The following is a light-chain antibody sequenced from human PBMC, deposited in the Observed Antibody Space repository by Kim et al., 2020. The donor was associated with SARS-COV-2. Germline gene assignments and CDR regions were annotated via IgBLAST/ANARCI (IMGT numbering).Light chain of an antibody. Sequence: EIVLSQSPGTLSLSPGERATLSCRASQNIRNNYLAWYQQKPGQAPRLLIFGAFNRASGIPDRFSGSGSGTDFTLSIRRLEPEDFAVYYCQQYGNSVYSLGQGTKRE. V-gene: IGKV3-20*01. CDR1: QNIRNNY. J-gene: IGKJ2*03. CDR2: GAF. CDR3: QQYGNSVYS.